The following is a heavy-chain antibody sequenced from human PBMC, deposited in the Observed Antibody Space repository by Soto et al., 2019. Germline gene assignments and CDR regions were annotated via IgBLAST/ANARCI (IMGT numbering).Heavy chain of an antibody. D-gene: IGHD3-22*01. CDR1: GGTFSSYA. CDR2: IIPIFGTA. Sequence: SVKVSCKASGGTFSSYAISWGRQAPGQGLEWMGGIIPIFGTANYAQKFQGRVTITADESTSTAYMELSSLRSEDTAVYYCASVYYYDSSGYSPFDYWGQGTLVTVSS. V-gene: IGHV1-69*13. J-gene: IGHJ4*02. CDR3: ASVYYYDSSGYSPFDY.